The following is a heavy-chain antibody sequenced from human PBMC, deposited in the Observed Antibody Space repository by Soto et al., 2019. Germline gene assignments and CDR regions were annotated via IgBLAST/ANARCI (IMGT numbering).Heavy chain of an antibody. CDR3: ARSNWYSEY. J-gene: IGHJ4*02. CDR2: ICYTGST. Sequence: QVQLQESGPGLVKPSETLSLTCTVSGGSINNHYWSWIRQPPGKGLEWIGYICYTGSTNYNPSLKSRVTISVDTSKNQFSLNLTSLSAADTAIYYCARSNWYSEYWGQGTLVTVSS. D-gene: IGHD7-27*01. CDR1: GGSINNHY. V-gene: IGHV4-59*11.